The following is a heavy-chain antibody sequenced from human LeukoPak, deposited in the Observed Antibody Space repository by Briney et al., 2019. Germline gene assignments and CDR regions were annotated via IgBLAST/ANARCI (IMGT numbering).Heavy chain of an antibody. J-gene: IGHJ4*02. D-gene: IGHD5-24*01. Sequence: SETLSLTCTVSGGSINSYYWSWIRQPPGKGREWIGLMYYSGGTSYNPSLKSRVTISVDTSKNQFSLKLSSVTAADTAVYYCTRRCKDAYTLFCFDYWGQGTLVTVSS. V-gene: IGHV4-59*01. CDR1: GGSINSYY. CDR2: MYYSGGT. CDR3: TRRCKDAYTLFCFDY.